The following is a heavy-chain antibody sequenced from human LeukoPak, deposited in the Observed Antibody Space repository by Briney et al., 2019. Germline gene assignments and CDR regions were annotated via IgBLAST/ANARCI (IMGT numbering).Heavy chain of an antibody. Sequence: SETLSLTCTVSGGSISSYYWSWIRQPPGKGLEWIGCIYYSGSTNYNPSLKSRVTISVDTSKNRFSLKLSSVTAADTAVYYCARGDYYGSGRLRGWFDPWGQGTLVTVSS. J-gene: IGHJ5*02. CDR3: ARGDYYGSGRLRGWFDP. V-gene: IGHV4-59*08. CDR2: IYYSGST. CDR1: GGSISSYY. D-gene: IGHD3-10*01.